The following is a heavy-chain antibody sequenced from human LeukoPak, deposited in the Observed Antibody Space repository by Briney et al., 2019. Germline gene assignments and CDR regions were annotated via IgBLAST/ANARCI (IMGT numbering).Heavy chain of an antibody. J-gene: IGHJ5*02. D-gene: IGHD1-7*01. CDR3: ARDRAGTTMRNWIDP. CDR2: ISSSGSTI. CDR1: GFTFSDYY. V-gene: IGHV3-11*01. Sequence: GGSLRLSCAASGFTFSDYYMSWIRQAPGKGLEWVSYISSSGSTIYYADSVKGRFTISRDNAKNSLYLQMNSLRAEDTAVYYCARDRAGTTMRNWIDPWGQGTLVTVSS.